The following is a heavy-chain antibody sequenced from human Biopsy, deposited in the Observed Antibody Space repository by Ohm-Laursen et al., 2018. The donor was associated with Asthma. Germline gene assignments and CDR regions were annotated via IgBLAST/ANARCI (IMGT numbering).Heavy chain of an antibody. CDR3: ARDAGSAWSSGLDAFDF. CDR2: IYTEGST. Sequence: SHTLSLTCAVYGGSFNSNYWSRHRRPPGQGLEWIGYIYTEGSTDYNPSLKSRLSMSVDTSMNQFSLKLTSVTAADTAVYFCARDAGSAWSSGLDAFDFWGHGTMVTVSS. V-gene: IGHV4-34*09. D-gene: IGHD6-19*01. J-gene: IGHJ3*01. CDR1: GGSFNSNY.